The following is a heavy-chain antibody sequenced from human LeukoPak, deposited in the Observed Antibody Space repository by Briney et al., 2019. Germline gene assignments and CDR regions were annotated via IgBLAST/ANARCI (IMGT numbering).Heavy chain of an antibody. J-gene: IGHJ4*02. CDR3: ARSYNYGYDY. CDR1: GGSINSYF. Sequence: SETLSLTCTVSGGSINSYFWSWIRQPPGKGLEWIGYIYYSGSTNYNPSLKSRVTISVDTSKNQFSLKLSSVTAADTAVYYCARSYNYGYDYWGQGTLVTVSS. D-gene: IGHD5-18*01. CDR2: IYYSGST. V-gene: IGHV4-59*01.